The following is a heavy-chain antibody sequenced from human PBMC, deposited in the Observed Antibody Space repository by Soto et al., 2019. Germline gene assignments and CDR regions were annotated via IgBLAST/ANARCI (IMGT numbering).Heavy chain of an antibody. CDR3: AREYSSGWPSYYYYYGMDV. D-gene: IGHD6-19*01. Sequence: SQTLSLTCAISGDSVSSNSAAWNWIRQSPSRGLEWLGRTYYRSKWYNDYAVSVKSRITINPDTSKNQFSLQLNSVTPEDTAVYYCAREYSSGWPSYYYYYGMDVWGQGTTNTVSS. J-gene: IGHJ6*02. V-gene: IGHV6-1*01. CDR1: GDSVSSNSAA. CDR2: TYYRSKWYN.